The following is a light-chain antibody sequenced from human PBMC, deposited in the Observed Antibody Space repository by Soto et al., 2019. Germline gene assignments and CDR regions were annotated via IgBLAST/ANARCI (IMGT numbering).Light chain of an antibody. Sequence: QSVLTQPPSVSGAPGQRVTISCTGSSSNLGAVYDVHWYQQLPGTAPKLLSYGNSNRPSGVPDRFSGSTSGTSAPLAITGLQAEDEADYYCQSYASSLSGWVFGGGTKVTVL. CDR2: GNS. V-gene: IGLV1-40*01. CDR1: SSNLGAVYD. J-gene: IGLJ3*02. CDR3: QSYASSLSGWV.